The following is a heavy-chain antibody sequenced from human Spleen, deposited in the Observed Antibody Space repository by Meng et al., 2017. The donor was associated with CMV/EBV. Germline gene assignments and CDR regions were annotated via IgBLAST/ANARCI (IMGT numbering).Heavy chain of an antibody. J-gene: IGHJ5*02. CDR1: GYTFTSYG. CDR3: ARSPSILVGHSEIDL. V-gene: IGHV1-18*01. Sequence: ASVKVSCKASGYTFTSYGISWVRQAPGQGLEWMGWISAYNGNTNYAQKLQGRVTMTTDTSTSTAYMELSSLTSGDTAVYYCARSPSILVGHSEIDLWGQGTLVTVSS. CDR2: ISAYNGNT. D-gene: IGHD3-22*01.